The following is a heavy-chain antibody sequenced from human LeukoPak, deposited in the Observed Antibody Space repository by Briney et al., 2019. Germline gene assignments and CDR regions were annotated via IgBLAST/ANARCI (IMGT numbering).Heavy chain of an antibody. V-gene: IGHV3-21*01. CDR3: ASKQWLVSLF. J-gene: IGHJ4*02. D-gene: IGHD6-19*01. CDR2: ISSSSSYI. Sequence: VRQAXXXXXEWVSSISSSSSYIYYADSVKGRFTISRDNAKNSLYLQMNSLRAEDTAVYYCASKQWLVSLFWGQGTLVTVSS.